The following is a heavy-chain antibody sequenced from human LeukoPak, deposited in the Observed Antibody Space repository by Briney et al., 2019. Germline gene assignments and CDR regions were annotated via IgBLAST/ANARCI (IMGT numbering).Heavy chain of an antibody. D-gene: IGHD5-18*01. V-gene: IGHV4-34*01. J-gene: IGHJ4*02. Sequence: SETLSLTCAVYGGSFSGYYWSWIRQPPGKGLEWIGEINHRGSTNYNPSLKSRVTISVDTSKNQFSLKLSSVTAADTAVYYCARGEGTAMVFSLDYWGQGTLVTVSS. CDR2: INHRGST. CDR1: GGSFSGYY. CDR3: ARGEGTAMVFSLDY.